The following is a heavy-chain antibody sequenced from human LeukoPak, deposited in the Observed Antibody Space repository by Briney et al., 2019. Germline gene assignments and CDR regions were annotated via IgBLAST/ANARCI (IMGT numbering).Heavy chain of an antibody. CDR3: ARYRNEALFAFDI. J-gene: IGHJ3*02. CDR2: IYYSGST. D-gene: IGHD1-14*01. Sequence: SETLSLTCTVSGDSISNYYWSWIRQPPGKGLEWIGYIYYSGSTNYNPSLKSRVTISVDTSKNQFSLKLSSVTAADTAVYYCARYRNEALFAFDIWGQRTMVTVSS. V-gene: IGHV4-59*01. CDR1: GDSISNYY.